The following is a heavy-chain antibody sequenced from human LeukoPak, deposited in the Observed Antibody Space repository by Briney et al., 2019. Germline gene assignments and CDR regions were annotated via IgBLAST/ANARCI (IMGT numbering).Heavy chain of an antibody. V-gene: IGHV5-51*01. CDR1: GYSFTGYW. CDR2: IYPGDSDT. D-gene: IGHD3-22*01. J-gene: IGHJ4*02. Sequence: GESLKISCKGSGYSFTGYWIGWVRQMPGKGLEWMGIIYPGDSDTRYSPSFQGQVTISADKSISTAYLQWSSLKASDTAMYYCARGVDYDSSGSPPLDYWGQGTLVTVSS. CDR3: ARGVDYDSSGSPPLDY.